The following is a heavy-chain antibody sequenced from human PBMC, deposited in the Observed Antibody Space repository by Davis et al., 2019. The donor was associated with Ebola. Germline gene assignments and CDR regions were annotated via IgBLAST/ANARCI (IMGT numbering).Heavy chain of an antibody. Sequence: ASVKVSCKASGYTFISYAMHWVRQAPGQRLEWMGWINAGNGNTKYSQKFQGRVTITRDTSATTSYLEVSGLRSEDTAVYYCARNPPENGYYYYYMDVWGTGTTVTVSS. J-gene: IGHJ6*03. D-gene: IGHD2-8*01. V-gene: IGHV1-3*01. CDR1: GYTFISYA. CDR3: ARNPPENGYYYYYMDV. CDR2: INAGNGNT.